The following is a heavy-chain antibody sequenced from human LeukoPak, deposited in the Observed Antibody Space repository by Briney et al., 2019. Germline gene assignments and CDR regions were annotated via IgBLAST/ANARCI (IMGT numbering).Heavy chain of an antibody. Sequence: GGSLRLSCAASGFTFSSYWMSWVRQAPGKGLEWVANIKDDGTEKYYVDSVKGRFTISRDNAKNSLYPQMNSLRAEDTAVYYCARIRLRAFDIRGQGTMVTVPS. CDR2: IKDDGTEK. CDR3: ARIRLRAFDI. J-gene: IGHJ3*02. V-gene: IGHV3-7*05. D-gene: IGHD4-17*01. CDR1: GFTFSSYW.